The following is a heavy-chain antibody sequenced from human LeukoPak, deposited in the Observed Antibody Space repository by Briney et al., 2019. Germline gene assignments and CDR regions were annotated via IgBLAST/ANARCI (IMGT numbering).Heavy chain of an antibody. CDR3: ARDLGVYYYDSSGYIDY. D-gene: IGHD3-22*01. CDR1: GFTFSSYS. V-gene: IGHV3-21*01. Sequence: GGSLRLSCAASGFTFSSYSMNWVRQAPGKGREWVSSISSSSSYIYYADSVKGRFTISRDNAKNSLYLQMNSLRAEDTAVYYCARDLGVYYYDSSGYIDYWGQGTLVTVSS. J-gene: IGHJ4*02. CDR2: ISSSSSYI.